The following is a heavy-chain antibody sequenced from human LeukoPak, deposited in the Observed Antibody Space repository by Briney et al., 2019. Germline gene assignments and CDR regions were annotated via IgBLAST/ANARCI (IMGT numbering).Heavy chain of an antibody. V-gene: IGHV3-23*01. CDR1: GFTFSSYA. J-gene: IGHJ3*02. D-gene: IGHD3-22*01. CDR3: AKDLRGIVVVSSIGDAFDI. CDR2: ISGSGGST. Sequence: PGGSLRLSCAASGFTFSSYAMSWVRQAPGKGLEWVSAISGSGGSTYYADSVKGRFTISRDNSKNTLYLQMNSLRAEDTAVYYCAKDLRGIVVVSSIGDAFDIWGQGTMVTVSS.